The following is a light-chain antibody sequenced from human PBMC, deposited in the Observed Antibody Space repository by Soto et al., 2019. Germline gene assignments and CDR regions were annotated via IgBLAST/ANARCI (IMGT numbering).Light chain of an antibody. Sequence: QSALTQPASVSGSPGQSITISCTGTSSDVGGYNYVSWYQQHPGKAPKLMIYEVSNRPSGDSARFSGSKSGNTASLTISGLQTEDEADYYCTSYTTTRTLVFGGGTKLTVL. CDR2: EVS. CDR1: SSDVGGYNY. V-gene: IGLV2-14*01. CDR3: TSYTTTRTLV. J-gene: IGLJ3*02.